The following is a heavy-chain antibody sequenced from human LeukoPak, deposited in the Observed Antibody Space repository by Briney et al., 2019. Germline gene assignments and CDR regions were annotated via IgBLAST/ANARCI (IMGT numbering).Heavy chain of an antibody. CDR3: AREAEYSSSGYYMDV. D-gene: IGHD6-6*01. CDR2: IYYSDGST. J-gene: IGHJ6*03. Sequence: PSETLSLTCTVSGGSISSSSYYWGWIRQPPGKGLEWIGSIYYSDGSTYYNPSLKSRVTISVDTSKNQFSLKLSSVTAADTAVYYCAREAEYSSSGYYMDVWGKGTTVTVSS. V-gene: IGHV4-39*07. CDR1: GGSISSSSYY.